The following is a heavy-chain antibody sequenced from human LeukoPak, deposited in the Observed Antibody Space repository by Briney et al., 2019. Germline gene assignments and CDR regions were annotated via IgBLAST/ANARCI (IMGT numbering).Heavy chain of an antibody. D-gene: IGHD6-13*01. CDR1: GFTFSRHG. CDR3: AKDREQLVHYYYYYMDV. V-gene: IGHV3-30*02. CDR2: IRYDGSNK. J-gene: IGHJ6*03. Sequence: GGSLRLSCAASGFTFSRHGMHWVRQAPGKGLEWVSFIRYDGSNKYYADSVKGRFTISRDNSKNTLYLQMNSLRAEDTAVYYCAKDREQLVHYYYYYMDVWGKGTTVTISS.